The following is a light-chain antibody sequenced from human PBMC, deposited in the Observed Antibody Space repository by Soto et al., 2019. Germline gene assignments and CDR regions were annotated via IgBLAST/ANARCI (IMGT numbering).Light chain of an antibody. CDR3: HSRA. CDR2: DAS. Sequence: IQMSQSASTLPAYIGDSVTITCRASQTISRWLAWYQQKPGRAPKLLIYDASTLESGVPSRFSGSGSETEFTLTISRLQPDDFATYFCHSRAFAQGTRLEI. CDR1: QTISRW. V-gene: IGKV1-5*01. J-gene: IGKJ5*01.